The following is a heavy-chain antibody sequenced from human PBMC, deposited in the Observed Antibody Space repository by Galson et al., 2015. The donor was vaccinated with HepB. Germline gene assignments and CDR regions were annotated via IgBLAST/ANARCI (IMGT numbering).Heavy chain of an antibody. Sequence: SVKVSCKASGYTFTGYYMHWVRQAPGQGLEWMGRINPNSGGTNYAQKFQGRVTMTRDTSISTAYMELSRLRSDDTAVYYCARAQDFWSGWVFDYWGQGTLVTVSS. CDR3: ARAQDFWSGWVFDY. D-gene: IGHD3-3*01. V-gene: IGHV1-2*06. CDR1: GYTFTGYY. J-gene: IGHJ4*02. CDR2: INPNSGGT.